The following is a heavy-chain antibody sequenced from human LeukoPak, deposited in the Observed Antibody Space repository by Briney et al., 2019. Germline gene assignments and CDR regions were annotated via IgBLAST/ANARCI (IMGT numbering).Heavy chain of an antibody. J-gene: IGHJ6*04. Sequence: GGSLRLSCAASGFTFSSYEMNWVRQAPGKGLEWVSYISSSGSTIYYADSVKGRLTISRDNAKNSLYLQMNSLTAEDTAVYYCARAGYCSGGSCYYMSFGMDVWGKGTTVTVSS. V-gene: IGHV3-48*03. CDR2: ISSSGSTI. D-gene: IGHD2-15*01. CDR1: GFTFSSYE. CDR3: ARAGYCSGGSCYYMSFGMDV.